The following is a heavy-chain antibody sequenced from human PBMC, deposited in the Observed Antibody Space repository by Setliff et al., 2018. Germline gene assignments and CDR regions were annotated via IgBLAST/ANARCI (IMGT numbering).Heavy chain of an antibody. CDR2: SRNKANSYIT. V-gene: IGHV3-72*01. CDR3: ARFGASSGSSSGAVDV. CDR1: GFTFSDHY. D-gene: IGHD3-10*01. Sequence: GGSLRLSCAASGFTFSDHYMNWVRRAPGKGLEWVGRSRNKANSYITEYAASVKGRFTISRDNSKNTLYLQMNSLRAEDTAVYYCARFGASSGSSSGAVDVWGKGTTVTVSS. J-gene: IGHJ6*04.